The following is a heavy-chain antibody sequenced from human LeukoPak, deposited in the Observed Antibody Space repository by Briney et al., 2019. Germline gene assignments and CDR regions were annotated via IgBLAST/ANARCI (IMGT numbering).Heavy chain of an antibody. CDR3: ARASYYYDSSGYYSTGYYYYGMDV. CDR1: GYTFTSYG. V-gene: IGHV1-18*01. J-gene: IGHJ6*02. Sequence: ASVKVSCKASGYTFTSYGISWVRQAPGQGLEWMGWISAYNGNTNYAQKLQGRVTMTTDTSTSTAYMELRSLRSEDTAVYYCARASYYYDSSGYYSTGYYYYGMDVWGQGTTVTVSS. CDR2: ISAYNGNT. D-gene: IGHD3-22*01.